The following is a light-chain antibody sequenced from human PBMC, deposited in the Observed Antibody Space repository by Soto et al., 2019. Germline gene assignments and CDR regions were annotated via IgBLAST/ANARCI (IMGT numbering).Light chain of an antibody. Sequence: EIVLTQSPGTLSLSPGERATLSCRASRSVGTFLAWYQQKPGQAPRLLIYGASSRATVIPDRFSGSGSGTDFTLTISILEPEDFAVYYCQQYSNSPPLTFGGGTKVEIK. CDR2: GAS. J-gene: IGKJ4*01. CDR3: QQYSNSPPLT. V-gene: IGKV3-20*01. CDR1: RSVGTF.